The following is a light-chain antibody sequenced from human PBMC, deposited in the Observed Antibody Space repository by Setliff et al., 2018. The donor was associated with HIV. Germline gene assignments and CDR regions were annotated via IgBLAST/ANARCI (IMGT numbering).Light chain of an antibody. CDR3: SSYTSSSTWV. J-gene: IGLJ1*01. Sequence: QSVLAQPASVSGSPGQSITISCTGTSSDVGGYKYVSWYQQHPGKAPKIMIYEVSNRPSGVSNRFSGSKSGNTASLTISGLQVEDESDYYCSSYTSSSTWVFGTGTKVTVL. CDR2: EVS. V-gene: IGLV2-14*01. CDR1: SSDVGGYKY.